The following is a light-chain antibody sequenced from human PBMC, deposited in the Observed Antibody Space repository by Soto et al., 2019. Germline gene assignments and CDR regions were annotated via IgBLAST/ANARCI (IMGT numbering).Light chain of an antibody. V-gene: IGKV1-5*03. CDR2: KAS. Sequence: DIPMTQSPSTLSASVGDRVTITCRASQSISNWLAWYQQKPGKAPKLLIYKASDLESGVPSRFSGSESGTEFTLTISSLQADDFATYYCEQYSTFPYTFGQGTKLEIK. CDR1: QSISNW. J-gene: IGKJ2*01. CDR3: EQYSTFPYT.